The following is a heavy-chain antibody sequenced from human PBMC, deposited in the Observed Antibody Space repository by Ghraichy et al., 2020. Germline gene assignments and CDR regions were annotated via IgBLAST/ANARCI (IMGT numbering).Heavy chain of an antibody. CDR1: GFTFSSYE. Sequence: LTCAASGFTFSSYEMNWVRQAPGKGLEWVSYISSSGSTIYYADSVKGRFTISRDNAKNSLYLQMNSLRAEDTAVYYCAREPTLGCMDVWGQGTTVTVSS. V-gene: IGHV3-48*03. CDR3: AREPTLGCMDV. J-gene: IGHJ6*02. CDR2: ISSSGSTI. D-gene: IGHD7-27*01.